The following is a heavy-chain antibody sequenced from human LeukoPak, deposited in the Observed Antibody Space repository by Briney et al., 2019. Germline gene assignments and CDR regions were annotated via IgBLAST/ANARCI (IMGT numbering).Heavy chain of an antibody. CDR2: IYYSGST. J-gene: IGHJ4*02. Sequence: SSETLSLTCTVSGGSISSSSYYWGWIRQPPGKGLEWIGSIYYSGSTYYNPSLKSRVTISVDRSKNQFSLKLSSVTAADTAVYYCARDNADSTVDYWGQGTLVTVSS. CDR3: ARDNADSTVDY. V-gene: IGHV4-39*07. D-gene: IGHD2/OR15-2a*01. CDR1: GGSISSSSYY.